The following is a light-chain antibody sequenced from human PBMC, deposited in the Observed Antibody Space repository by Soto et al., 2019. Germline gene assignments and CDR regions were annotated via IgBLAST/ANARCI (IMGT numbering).Light chain of an antibody. Sequence: IQMTQSPSTLSGSVGDRVTITCRASQTISSWLAWYQQKPGKAPKLLIYKASTLKSGVPSRFSGSGSGTEFTLTISSLQPDDFATYYCQHYNSYSEAFGKGTTVDIK. V-gene: IGKV1-5*03. CDR2: KAS. CDR3: QHYNSYSEA. CDR1: QTISSW. J-gene: IGKJ1*01.